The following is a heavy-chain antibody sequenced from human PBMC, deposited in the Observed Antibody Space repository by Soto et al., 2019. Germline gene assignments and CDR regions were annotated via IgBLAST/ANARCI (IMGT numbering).Heavy chain of an antibody. CDR3: ARPLWRDDYNWGYFDL. D-gene: IGHD4-4*01. J-gene: IGHJ2*01. V-gene: IGHV3-30-3*01. CDR2: ISYDGSNK. CDR1: GFTFSSYA. Sequence: QVQLVESGGGVVQPGRSLRLSCAASGFTFSSYAMHWVPRAPAKGLEWVAVISYDGSNKYYADSVKGRFTISRDNSKNTLYLQMNSLRAEDTAVYCARPLWRDDYNWGYFDLWGRGTLVTVSS.